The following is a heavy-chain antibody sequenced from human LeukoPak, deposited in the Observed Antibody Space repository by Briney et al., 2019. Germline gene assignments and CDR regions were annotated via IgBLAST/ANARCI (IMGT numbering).Heavy chain of an antibody. J-gene: IGHJ6*02. CDR3: ARDQPTAGGLSPHYYYYGMDV. Sequence: GGSLRLSCAASGFTFSSYWMSWVRQAPGKGLEWVANIKQDGSEKYYVDSVKGRFTISRDNAKNSLYLQMNSLRAEDTAVYYCARDQPTAGGLSPHYYYYGMDVWGQGTTVTVSS. CDR2: IKQDGSEK. D-gene: IGHD3-16*01. CDR1: GFTFSSYW. V-gene: IGHV3-7*01.